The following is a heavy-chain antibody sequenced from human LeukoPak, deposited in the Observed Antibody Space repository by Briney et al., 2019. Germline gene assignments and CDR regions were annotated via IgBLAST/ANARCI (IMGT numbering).Heavy chain of an antibody. D-gene: IGHD6-19*01. V-gene: IGHV1-8*03. CDR2: INLKSGYT. Sequence: ASVKVSCKASGYTFTSYDINWVRQASGQGLEWMGWINLKSGYTGYAQKFQGRVTITRDTSISTAYMELSSLRSEDTAVYYCASVAGSIDYWGQGTLVTVSS. J-gene: IGHJ4*02. CDR3: ASVAGSIDY. CDR1: GYTFTSYD.